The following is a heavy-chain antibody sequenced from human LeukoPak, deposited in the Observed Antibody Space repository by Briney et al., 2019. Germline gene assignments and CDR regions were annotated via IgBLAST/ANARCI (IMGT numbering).Heavy chain of an antibody. Sequence: ASVKVSCKASGYTFTSYYMHWVRQAPGQGLEWMGIINPSGGSTSYAQKFQGRVTMTRDMSTSTVYMELSSLRSEDTAVYYCARDLYGSGSYGYYYMDVWGKGTTVTVSS. V-gene: IGHV1-46*01. J-gene: IGHJ6*03. D-gene: IGHD3-10*01. CDR1: GYTFTSYY. CDR3: ARDLYGSGSYGYYYMDV. CDR2: INPSGGST.